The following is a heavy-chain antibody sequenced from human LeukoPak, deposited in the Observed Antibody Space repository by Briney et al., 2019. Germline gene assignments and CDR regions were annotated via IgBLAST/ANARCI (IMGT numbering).Heavy chain of an antibody. Sequence: PGGSLRLSCAPSGFTFSRHGMHWVRQAPGKGLEWVAIISNDGSRKYYAHSMEGRITISRDNSKDTLYLQMDSLRAEDTAVYYCARDRAWNYFDYWGQGTLVTVSS. CDR2: ISNDGSRK. J-gene: IGHJ4*02. CDR1: GFTFSRHG. CDR3: ARDRAWNYFDY. D-gene: IGHD3-3*01. V-gene: IGHV3-30*03.